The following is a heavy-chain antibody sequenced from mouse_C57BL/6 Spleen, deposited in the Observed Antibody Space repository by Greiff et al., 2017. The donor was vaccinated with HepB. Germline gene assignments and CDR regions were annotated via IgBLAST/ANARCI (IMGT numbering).Heavy chain of an antibody. Sequence: EVKLVESGEGLVKPGGSLKLSCAASGFTFSSYAMSWVRQTPEKRLEWVAYISSGGDYIYYADTVKGRFTISRDNARNTLYLQMSSLKSEDTAMYYCTREGLTGTDAMDYWGQGTSVTVSS. CDR1: GFTFSSYA. V-gene: IGHV5-9-1*02. D-gene: IGHD4-1*01. CDR3: TREGLTGTDAMDY. CDR2: ISSGGDYI. J-gene: IGHJ4*01.